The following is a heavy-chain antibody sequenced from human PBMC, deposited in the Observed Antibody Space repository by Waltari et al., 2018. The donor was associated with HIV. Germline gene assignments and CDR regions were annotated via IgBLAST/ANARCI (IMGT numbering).Heavy chain of an antibody. CDR2: INHSGST. V-gene: IGHV4-34*01. J-gene: IGHJ1*01. D-gene: IGHD4-17*01. CDR3: ARGTVTSRYFQH. Sequence: QVQLQQWGAGLLKPSETLSLTCAVYGGSFSGYYWSWIRQPPGKGLEWIGEINHSGSTNYNPSLKSRVTISVDTSKNQFSLKLSSVTAADTAVYYCARGTVTSRYFQHWGQGTLVTVSS. CDR1: GGSFSGYY.